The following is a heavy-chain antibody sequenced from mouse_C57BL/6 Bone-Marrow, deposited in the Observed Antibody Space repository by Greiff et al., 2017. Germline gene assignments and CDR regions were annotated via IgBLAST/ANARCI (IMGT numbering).Heavy chain of an antibody. Sequence: VKLVESGAELARPGASVKMSCKASGYTFTSYTMHWVKQRPGQGLEWIGYINPSSGYTKYNQKFKDKATLTADKSSSTAYMQLSSLTSEDSAVYYCARTDYYAMDYWGQGTSVTVSS. V-gene: IGHV1-4*01. J-gene: IGHJ4*01. CDR2: INPSSGYT. CDR3: ARTDYYAMDY. CDR1: GYTFTSYT.